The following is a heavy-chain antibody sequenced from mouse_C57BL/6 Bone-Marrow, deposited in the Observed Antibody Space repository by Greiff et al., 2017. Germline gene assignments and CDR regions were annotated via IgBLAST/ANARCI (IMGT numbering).Heavy chain of an antibody. V-gene: IGHV1-15*01. Sequence: QVQLQQSGAELVRPGASVTLSCKASGYTFTDYEMHWVKQTPVHGLEWIGAIDPETGGTAYNQKFKGKAILTADKSSSTAYMELRSLTSEDSAVYYCTRSFYYYAMDYGGQGTAVTVSS. J-gene: IGHJ4*01. CDR2: IDPETGGT. CDR3: TRSFYYYAMDY. CDR1: GYTFTDYE.